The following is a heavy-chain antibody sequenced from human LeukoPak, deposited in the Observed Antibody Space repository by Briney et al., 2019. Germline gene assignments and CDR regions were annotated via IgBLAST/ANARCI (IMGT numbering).Heavy chain of an antibody. CDR3: ARKERAAGTII. Sequence: GGSLRLSCAASGFTFSSYEMNWVRQAPGKGLEWVSYISSSGSTIYYADSVKGRFTISRDNAKNSLYLQMNSLRAEDTAVYYCARKERAAGTIIWGQGTLVTVSS. CDR1: GFTFSSYE. D-gene: IGHD6-13*01. V-gene: IGHV3-48*03. J-gene: IGHJ4*02. CDR2: ISSSGSTI.